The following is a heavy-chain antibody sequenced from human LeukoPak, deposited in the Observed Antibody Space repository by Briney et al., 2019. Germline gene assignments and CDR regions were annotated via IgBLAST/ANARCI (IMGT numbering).Heavy chain of an antibody. D-gene: IGHD5-12*01. CDR2: IYSGGST. Sequence: GGSLRLSCAASGFSVSSNYMSWVRQAPGKGLEWVSVIYSGGSTYYADSVKGRFTISRDNSKNTLYLQMSSLRAEDTAVYYCARSGYGVAFDIWGQGTMVTVSS. V-gene: IGHV3-53*01. CDR3: ARSGYGVAFDI. CDR1: GFSVSSNY. J-gene: IGHJ3*02.